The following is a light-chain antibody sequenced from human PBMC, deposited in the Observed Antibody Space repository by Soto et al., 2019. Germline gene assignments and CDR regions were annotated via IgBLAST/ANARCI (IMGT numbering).Light chain of an antibody. CDR1: QTVRNNY. J-gene: IGKJ4*01. Sequence: EIMMTQSPSTLSISPRERATLSCRASQTVRNNYLAWYQQKPGQAPRLLIYDASSRATGIPDRFSGGGSGTDFTLTISRLEPEDFAVSYCQQFSSYPLTFGGGTKVDIK. CDR2: DAS. V-gene: IGKV3-20*01. CDR3: QQFSSYPLT.